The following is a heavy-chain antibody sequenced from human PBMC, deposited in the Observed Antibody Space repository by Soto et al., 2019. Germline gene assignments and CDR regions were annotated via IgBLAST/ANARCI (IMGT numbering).Heavy chain of an antibody. CDR1: GGSIGTYY. V-gene: IGHV4-59*08. CDR2: IYYRGNT. Sequence: QVQLQESGPGLVKPSETLSLTCTVSGGSIGTYYWSWIRQPPGKGLEWIGYIYYRGNTDYNPSLKSRFTISLATPKTQFSLKLGSVTAADTAVYYCARHPGYYDILTGYTTYYFDYWGQGIVVTVSS. D-gene: IGHD3-9*01. J-gene: IGHJ4*02. CDR3: ARHPGYYDILTGYTTYYFDY.